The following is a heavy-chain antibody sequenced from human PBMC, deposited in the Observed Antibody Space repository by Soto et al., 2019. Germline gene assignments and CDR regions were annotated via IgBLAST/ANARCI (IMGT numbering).Heavy chain of an antibody. D-gene: IGHD5-12*01. V-gene: IGHV4-39*01. Sequence: PSETLSLTCTVCGGYISSSRYYWGWTRQPPGKGLEWIGSIYYSGSTYYNPALKSRVTISVDTSKNQFSLKLSSVTAADTAVYYCARLIVATTSGDYYYYMDVWGKGTTVTVSS. CDR3: ARLIVATTSGDYYYYMDV. CDR1: GGYISSSRYY. J-gene: IGHJ6*03. CDR2: IYYSGST.